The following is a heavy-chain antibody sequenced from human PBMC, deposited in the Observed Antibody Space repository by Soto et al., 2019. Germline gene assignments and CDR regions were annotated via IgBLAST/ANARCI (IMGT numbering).Heavy chain of an antibody. CDR2: IYPGDSET. CDR3: ARLGFPGAIYFDS. J-gene: IGHJ4*02. Sequence: PGESLKISCKGSGYNFTTFWIGWVRQVPGKGLEWMGIIYPGDSETKYSPDFKGQVTISADRSTNTAYLQWRSLRASDTAMYYCARLGFPGAIYFDSWGLGTLVTVSS. CDR1: GYNFTTFW. V-gene: IGHV5-51*01.